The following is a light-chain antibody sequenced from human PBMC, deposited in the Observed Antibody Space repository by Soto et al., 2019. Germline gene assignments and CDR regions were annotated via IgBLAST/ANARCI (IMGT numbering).Light chain of an antibody. CDR3: CSYASSTTYV. CDR2: DVS. Sequence: QPVLTQPASVSGSPGQSITISCTGTSSDVGGYNYVSWYQHHPGKAPKLVIYDVSNRPSGVSNRFSGSKSGNTASLTISGLQAEDEADYYCCSYASSTTYVFGTGTKLTAL. J-gene: IGLJ1*01. V-gene: IGLV2-14*03. CDR1: SSDVGGYNY.